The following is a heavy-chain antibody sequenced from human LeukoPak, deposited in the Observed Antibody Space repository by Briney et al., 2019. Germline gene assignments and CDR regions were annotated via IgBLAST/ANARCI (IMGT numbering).Heavy chain of an antibody. CDR3: VKYHEQPGDYYYGMDV. V-gene: IGHV3-64D*09. CDR2: ISSNGGST. Sequence: GGSLRLPCSASGFTFSSYAMHWVRQAPGKGLEYVSAISSNGGSTYYADSVKGRFTISRDNSKNTLYLQMSSLRAEDTAVYYCVKYHEQPGDYYYGMDVWGQGTTVTVSS. D-gene: IGHD1/OR15-1a*01. J-gene: IGHJ6*02. CDR1: GFTFSSYA.